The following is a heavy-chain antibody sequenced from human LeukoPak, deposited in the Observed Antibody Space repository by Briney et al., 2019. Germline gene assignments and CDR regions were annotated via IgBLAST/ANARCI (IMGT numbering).Heavy chain of an antibody. CDR2: ISYNGYNE. J-gene: IGHJ4*02. D-gene: IGHD6-19*01. CDR1: GFTFSTYA. V-gene: IGHV3-30-3*01. Sequence: GGSLRLSCAASGFTFSTYAMHWVRQAPGKGLEWVALISYNGYNEKYADSVKGRFTISRDNSKNTLYLQMNSLRAEDTAVYYCAKDPQANGWTFYFDYRVQGTLVTVSS. CDR3: AKDPQANGWTFYFDY.